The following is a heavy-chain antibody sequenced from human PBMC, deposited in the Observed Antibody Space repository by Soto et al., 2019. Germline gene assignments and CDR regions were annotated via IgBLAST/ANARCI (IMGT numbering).Heavy chain of an antibody. CDR2: ISSSGSTI. V-gene: IGHV3-48*01. CDR3: ARDAYCSSASCYGLGYYHYYMDV. J-gene: IGHJ6*03. Sequence: GGSLRLSCAASGFTFSSYSMNWVRQAPGKGLEWVSYISSSGSTIYYADSVKGRFTISRDNAKNSLYLQMNSLRAEDTAVYYCARDAYCSSASCYGLGYYHYYMDVWGKGTTVTVSS. D-gene: IGHD2-2*01. CDR1: GFTFSSYS.